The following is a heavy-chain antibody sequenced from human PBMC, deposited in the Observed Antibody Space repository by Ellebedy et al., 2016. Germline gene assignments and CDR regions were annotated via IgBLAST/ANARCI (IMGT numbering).Heavy chain of an antibody. CDR1: GFTFSTYW. J-gene: IGHJ4*02. CDR3: VRDGQLDS. Sequence: GGSLRLSCAASGFTFSTYWMHWVRQAPGKGLVWVSRVNSDGSTTNYADSVKGRFTISRDNAKNAVYLQMNSLRAEDTAVYYCVRDGQLDSWGQGTLVTVSS. V-gene: IGHV3-74*01. CDR2: VNSDGSTT. D-gene: IGHD5-18*01.